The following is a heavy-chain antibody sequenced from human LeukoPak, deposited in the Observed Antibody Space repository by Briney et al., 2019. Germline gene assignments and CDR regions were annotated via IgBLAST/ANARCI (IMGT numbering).Heavy chain of an antibody. CDR3: ARVGLRRDGYNFDY. CDR2: IYYSGST. D-gene: IGHD5-24*01. Sequence: SETLSLTCSVSGGSISGYYWGWIRQPPGEGLEWIGHIYYSGSTDYNPSLKSRVTMSVDTSKNQFSLRLSSVTAADTAVFYCARVGLRRDGYNFDYWGQGILVTVSS. CDR1: GGSISGYY. J-gene: IGHJ4*02. V-gene: IGHV4-59*01.